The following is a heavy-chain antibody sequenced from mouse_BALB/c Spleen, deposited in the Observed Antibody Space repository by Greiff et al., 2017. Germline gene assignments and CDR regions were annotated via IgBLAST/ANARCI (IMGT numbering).Heavy chain of an antibody. CDR1: GFTFSSFG. V-gene: IGHV5-17*02. CDR2: ISSGSSTI. J-gene: IGHJ1*01. D-gene: IGHD3-1*01. Sequence: EVKLVESGGGLVQPGGSRKLSCAASGFTFSSFGMHWVRQAPEKGLEWVAYISSGSSTIYYADTVKGRFTISRDNPKNTLFLQMTSLRSEDTAMYYCARGALLYWYFDVWGAGTTVTVSS. CDR3: ARGALLYWYFDV.